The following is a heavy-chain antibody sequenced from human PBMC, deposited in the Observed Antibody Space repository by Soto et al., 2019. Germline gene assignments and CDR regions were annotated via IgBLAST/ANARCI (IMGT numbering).Heavy chain of an antibody. CDR3: ANEISYYYDSSGYPKNGY. J-gene: IGHJ4*02. V-gene: IGHV3-23*01. CDR2: ISGSGGST. CDR1: GFTFSSYA. D-gene: IGHD3-22*01. Sequence: GGSLRLSCAASGFTFSSYAMSWVRQAPGKGLEWVSAISGSGGSTYYADSVKGRFTISRDNSKNTLYLQMNSLRAEDTAVYYCANEISYYYDSSGYPKNGYWGQGTLVTVSS.